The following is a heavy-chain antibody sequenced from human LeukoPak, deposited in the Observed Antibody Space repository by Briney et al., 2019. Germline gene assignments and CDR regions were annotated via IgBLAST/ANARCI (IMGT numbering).Heavy chain of an antibody. V-gene: IGHV4-39*01. Sequence: PETLSLACTVAGGSISSSSYYWGWIRQPPGKGLEWFGSIFYSGSTYYTPSIKSRVTISVGTSTNQFSLRLSSVTAADTAVYYCARRATVTSHSFDYWGQGNLVTVSS. D-gene: IGHD4-17*01. CDR2: IFYSGST. CDR1: GGSISSSSYY. CDR3: ARRATVTSHSFDY. J-gene: IGHJ4*02.